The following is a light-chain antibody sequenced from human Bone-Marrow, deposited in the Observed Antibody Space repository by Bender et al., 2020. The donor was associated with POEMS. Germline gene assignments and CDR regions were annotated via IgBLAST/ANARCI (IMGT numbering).Light chain of an antibody. CDR2: EDS. CDR1: ALPKKY. CDR3: QSADSSGTYVI. J-gene: IGLJ2*01. Sequence: SYELTQPPSVSVSPGQTARITCSGDALPKKYAYWYQQKLGQAPVLVIYEDSKRPSGIPERFSGSTSGTTVTLTISGVQAEDEADYYCQSADSSGTYVIFGGGTKLTVL. V-gene: IGLV3-25*02.